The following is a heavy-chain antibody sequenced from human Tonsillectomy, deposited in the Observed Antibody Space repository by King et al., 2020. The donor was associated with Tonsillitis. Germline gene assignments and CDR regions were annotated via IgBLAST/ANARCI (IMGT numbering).Heavy chain of an antibody. Sequence: VQLVESGGGLVKPGGSLRLSCEASGFTFSSYNMNLVRQAPGKGLEWGSSISSSSSYIYYADSVNGRFTISRDNAKNSLYLQMNSLSAEDSAVYYCARDQRSLSTGIYFFDSWGQGTLVTVSS. CDR3: ARDQRSLSTGIYFFDS. V-gene: IGHV3-21*01. CDR1: GFTFSSYN. J-gene: IGHJ4*02. CDR2: ISSSSSYI. D-gene: IGHD1-14*01.